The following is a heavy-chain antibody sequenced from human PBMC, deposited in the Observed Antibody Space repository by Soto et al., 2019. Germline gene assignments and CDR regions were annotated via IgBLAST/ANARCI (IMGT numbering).Heavy chain of an antibody. D-gene: IGHD3-10*01. Sequence: SETLFLTCAVSGGSISSSNWWSWVRQPPGKGLEWIGEIYHSGSTNYNPSLKSRVTISVDKSKNQFSLKLSSVTAADTAVYYCARENRYYGSGSYYYYYGMDVWGQGTTVT. V-gene: IGHV4-4*02. CDR3: ARENRYYGSGSYYYYYGMDV. CDR2: IYHSGST. CDR1: GGSISSSNW. J-gene: IGHJ6*02.